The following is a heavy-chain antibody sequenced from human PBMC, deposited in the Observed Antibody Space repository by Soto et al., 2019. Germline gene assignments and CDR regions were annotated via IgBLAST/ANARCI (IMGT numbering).Heavy chain of an antibody. J-gene: IGHJ4*02. D-gene: IGHD1-26*01. CDR3: ARDLPIVGTTTWDY. CDR1: GYTFTGYY. V-gene: IGHV1-2*02. CDR2: INPNNGGT. Sequence: QVQLVQSGAEVKKSGASVMVSCKASGYTFTGYYIHWVRHTPGQGLEWMGWINPNNGGTNYVLKFQGRVTMTRDTSISTAYMELRRLTSDDTAVYYCARDLPIVGTTTWDYWGQGTLVTVSS.